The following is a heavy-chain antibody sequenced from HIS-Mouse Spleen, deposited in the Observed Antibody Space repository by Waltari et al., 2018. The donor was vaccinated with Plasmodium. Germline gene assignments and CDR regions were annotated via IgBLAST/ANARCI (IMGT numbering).Heavy chain of an antibody. V-gene: IGHV3-13*01. Sequence: VQLVEAGGGLVQPGGSLRLSCAASCFPFSRYEMPWVRHATGKGMEGVSAMGTAGDTYYPGSVKGRFTISRENAKNSLYLQMNSLRAGDTAVYYCARGRWNHAFDIWGQGTMVTVSS. CDR1: CFPFSRYE. D-gene: IGHD1-1*01. J-gene: IGHJ3*02. CDR2: MGTAGDT. CDR3: ARGRWNHAFDI.